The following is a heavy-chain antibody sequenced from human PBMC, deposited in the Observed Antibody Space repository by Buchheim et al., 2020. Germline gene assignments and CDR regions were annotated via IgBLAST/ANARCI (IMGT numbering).Heavy chain of an antibody. CDR1: GFTFSSYG. D-gene: IGHD3-22*01. J-gene: IGHJ4*02. V-gene: IGHV3-33*01. CDR2: IWYDGSNK. CDR3: ARDSDSSGYFGTYYFDY. Sequence: QVQLVESGGGVVQPGRSLRLSCAASGFTFSSYGMHWVRQAPGKGLEWVAVIWYDGSNKYYADSVKGRFTISRDNSKNTLDLQMNSLRAEDTAVYYCARDSDSSGYFGTYYFDYWGQGTL.